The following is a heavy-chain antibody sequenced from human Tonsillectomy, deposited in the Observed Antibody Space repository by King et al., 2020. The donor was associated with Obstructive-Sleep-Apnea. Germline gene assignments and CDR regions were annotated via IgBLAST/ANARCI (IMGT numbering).Heavy chain of an antibody. V-gene: IGHV1-18*04. Sequence: VQLVESGAEVKEPGASVKVSCKASGYTFNSYGISWVRQAPGEGLEWMGWASTYNGDTNYAQRFQGRLTMTTDTSTSTVYMELRGLISDDTAVYFCARDLGYCRSSSCIRNWFDPWGQGTLVTVSS. CDR1: GYTFNSYG. J-gene: IGHJ5*02. D-gene: IGHD2-2*01. CDR2: ASTYNGDT. CDR3: ARDLGYCRSSSCIRNWFDP.